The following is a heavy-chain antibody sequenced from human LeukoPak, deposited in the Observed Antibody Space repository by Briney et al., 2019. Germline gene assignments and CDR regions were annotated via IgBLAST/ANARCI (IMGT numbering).Heavy chain of an antibody. J-gene: IGHJ4*02. D-gene: IGHD2-8*01. V-gene: IGHV4-61*02. CDR1: GGSISSGSYY. CDR2: IYTSGST. Sequence: SQTLSLTCTVSGGSISSGSYYWSWIRQPAGKGLEWIGRIYTSGSTNYNPSLKSRVTISVDTSTNQFSLKLSSVTAADTAVYYCARADCTNGVCYTSDYWGQGTLVTVSS. CDR3: ARADCTNGVCYTSDY.